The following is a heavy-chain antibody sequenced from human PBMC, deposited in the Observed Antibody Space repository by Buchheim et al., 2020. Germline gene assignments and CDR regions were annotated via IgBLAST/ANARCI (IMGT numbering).Heavy chain of an antibody. Sequence: EVQLVESGGGLVQPGGSLRLSCAASGFTFTSYWMSWVRQAPGKGPEWVANIKQDGSEKHYVDSVKGRFTISRDNAKNSVSLLMNSLRGEDTAVYYCARDDPYSSPTSGWFDPWGQGTL. CDR2: IKQDGSEK. CDR3: ARDDPYSSPTSGWFDP. J-gene: IGHJ5*02. V-gene: IGHV3-7*01. D-gene: IGHD2-21*01. CDR1: GFTFTSYW.